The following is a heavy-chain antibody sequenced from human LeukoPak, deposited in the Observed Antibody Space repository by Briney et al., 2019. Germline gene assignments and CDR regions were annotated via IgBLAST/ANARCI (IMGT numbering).Heavy chain of an antibody. V-gene: IGHV1-46*01. CDR3: ARVGWLQLNYYYYYYMDV. CDR2: INPSGGST. CDR1: GYTFTSYY. J-gene: IGHJ6*03. Sequence: ASVKVSCKASGYTFTSYYMHWVRQAPGQGLEWMGIINPSGGSTSYAQKFQGRVTMTRDMSTSTVYMELSSLRSEDTAVYYCARVGWLQLNYYYYYYMDVWGKGTTVTVSS. D-gene: IGHD5-24*01.